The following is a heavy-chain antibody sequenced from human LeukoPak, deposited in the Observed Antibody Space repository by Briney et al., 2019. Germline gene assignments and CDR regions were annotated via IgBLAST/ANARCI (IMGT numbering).Heavy chain of an antibody. D-gene: IGHD5-24*01. CDR1: GGSITIYH. CDR3: ARGSRDGYNHFDY. CDR2: ISYSGSA. Sequence: SGTLSLTCTLSGGSITIYHWRWIRQTPGEGLGWSGYISYSGSATYNPSLKSRVSISVDTSKNQFSLNLRSVTAADTAVYYCARGSRDGYNHFDYWGQGTLVTVSS. V-gene: IGHV4-59*01. J-gene: IGHJ4*02.